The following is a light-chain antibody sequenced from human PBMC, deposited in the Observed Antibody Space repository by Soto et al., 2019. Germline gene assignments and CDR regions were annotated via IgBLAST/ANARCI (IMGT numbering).Light chain of an antibody. CDR2: DVN. J-gene: IGLJ2*01. CDR3: ISYAGSNRPA. CDR1: SSDVGGYNY. V-gene: IGLV2-8*01. Sequence: QSVLTQPPSASGSPGQSVAISCSGTSSDVGGYNYVSWYQQHPGKAPELLIYDVNKRPSGVPDRFSGSKSGNTASLTVSGLQAEDEADYYCISYAGSNRPAFGGGTKLTVL.